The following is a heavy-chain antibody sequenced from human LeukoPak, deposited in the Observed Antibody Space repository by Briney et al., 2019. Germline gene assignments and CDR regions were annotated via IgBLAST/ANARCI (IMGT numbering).Heavy chain of an antibody. CDR2: IRYDGSNK. J-gene: IGHJ3*02. Sequence: PGGSLRLSCVASGFTFSSYGMHWVRQAPGKGLEWVAFIRYDGSNKYYADSVKGRFTISRDNSKNTLYLQMNSLRAEDTAVYYCAKVLKNYGSGSYGAFDIWGQGTMVTVSS. CDR1: GFTFSSYG. V-gene: IGHV3-30*02. CDR3: AKVLKNYGSGSYGAFDI. D-gene: IGHD3-10*01.